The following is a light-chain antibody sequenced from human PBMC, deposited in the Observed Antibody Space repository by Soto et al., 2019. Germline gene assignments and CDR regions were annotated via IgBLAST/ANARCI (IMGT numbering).Light chain of an antibody. CDR1: QSVGSNY. CDR3: QRYGSSQFT. V-gene: IGKV3-20*01. J-gene: IGKJ3*01. CDR2: GAS. Sequence: EIVLTQSPGTLSLSPGERATLSCRASQSVGSNYLAWYQQKPGQAPRLLIYGASSMATGIPDRFSGSGSGTDFPLTIRRLELEDFAVYYCQRYGSSQFTFGPGTKVDI.